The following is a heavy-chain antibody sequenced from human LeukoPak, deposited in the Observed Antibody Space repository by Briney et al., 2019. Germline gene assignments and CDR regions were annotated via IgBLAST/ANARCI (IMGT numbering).Heavy chain of an antibody. J-gene: IGHJ1*01. CDR2: VSWDGGSR. Sequence: GGSLRLSCAASGFSFDEYTLHWVRQAPGKGLEWVSLVSWDGGSREYADSVKGRFTISRDNSKNSLYLQMNRLRTEDPALYYCAKDLHSSGYRFYFRHWGQGTLVTVSS. V-gene: IGHV3-43*01. CDR3: AKDLHSSGYRFYFRH. CDR1: GFSFDEYT. D-gene: IGHD3-22*01.